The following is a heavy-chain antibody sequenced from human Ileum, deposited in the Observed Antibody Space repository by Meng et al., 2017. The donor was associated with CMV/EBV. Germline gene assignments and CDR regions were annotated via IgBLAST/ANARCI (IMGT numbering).Heavy chain of an antibody. D-gene: IGHD3-3*01. V-gene: IGHV4-34*01. CDR3: ARGGIRFLEWLLYPFDY. Sequence: SQTLSLTCAVYGGSVSGYYWSWIRQPPGKGLECIGEINHSGSTNYNPSLKGRVTISVDTSKTQVSLKLRSVTAADTAVYYCARGGIRFLEWLLYPFDYWGQGTLVTVSS. CDR2: INHSGST. CDR1: GGSVSGYY. J-gene: IGHJ4*02.